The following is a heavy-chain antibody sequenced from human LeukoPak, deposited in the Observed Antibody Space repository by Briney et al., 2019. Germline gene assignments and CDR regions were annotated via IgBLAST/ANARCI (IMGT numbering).Heavy chain of an antibody. CDR2: ILISGST. Sequence: SETLSLTCTVSGDSIGSYYWTCIRQPPGKGLEWIGNILISGSTNYTPSLKSRITISVDPSKNHFSLKLNSVTAADTAVYYWGRRERLRGYCSNGECYRYALDIWGQGTMVTVSS. CDR3: GRRERLRGYCSNGECYRYALDI. V-gene: IGHV4-4*09. D-gene: IGHD2-8*01. CDR1: GDSIGSYY. J-gene: IGHJ3*02.